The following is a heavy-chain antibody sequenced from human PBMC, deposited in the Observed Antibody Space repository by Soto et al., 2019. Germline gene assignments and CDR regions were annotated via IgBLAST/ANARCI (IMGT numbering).Heavy chain of an antibody. CDR2: IYYGGTN. D-gene: IGHD2-8*01. J-gene: IGHJ4*02. CDR1: GGSASSGGYY. Sequence: SESLSLTCTVSGGSASSGGYYWGWIRQHPGTGLEGIGFIYYGGTNYCNPSFKRRASVSLDTSKNEFSLKLTSVTAADTAVYYCARRALPKCINGVCYTHGFLDYWGQGALVTVSS. V-gene: IGHV4-31*03. CDR3: ARRALPKCINGVCYTHGFLDY.